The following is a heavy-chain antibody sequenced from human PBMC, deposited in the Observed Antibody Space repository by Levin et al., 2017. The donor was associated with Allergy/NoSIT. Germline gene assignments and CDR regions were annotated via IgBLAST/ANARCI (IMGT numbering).Heavy chain of an antibody. CDR1: GFTFSSYA. Sequence: GESLKISCAASGFTFSSYAMHWVRQAPGKGLEWVAVISYDGSNKYYADSVKGRFTISRDNSKNTLYLQMNSLRAEDTAVYYCARGAVGVVDYYYFDYWGQGTLVTVSS. V-gene: IGHV3-30*04. CDR2: ISYDGSNK. CDR3: ARGAVGVVDYYYFDY. D-gene: IGHD3-22*01. J-gene: IGHJ4*02.